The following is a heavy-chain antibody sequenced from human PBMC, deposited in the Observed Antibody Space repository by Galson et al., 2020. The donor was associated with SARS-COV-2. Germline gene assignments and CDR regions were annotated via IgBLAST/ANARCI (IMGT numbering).Heavy chain of an antibody. J-gene: IGHJ4*02. Sequence: KIGESLKISCAASGFTFSSYSMNWVRQAPGKGLEWVSSISSSSYIYYADSVKGRFTISRDNAKNSLYLQMNSLRAEDTAVYYCARDQNIVATICDYWGQGTLVTVSS. CDR2: ISSSSYI. V-gene: IGHV3-21*01. CDR3: ARDQNIVATICDY. D-gene: IGHD5-12*01. CDR1: GFTFSSYS.